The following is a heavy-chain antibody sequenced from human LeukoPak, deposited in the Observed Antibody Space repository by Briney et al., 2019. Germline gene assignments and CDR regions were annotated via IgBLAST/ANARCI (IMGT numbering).Heavy chain of an antibody. CDR1: GGSFSGYY. D-gene: IGHD1-26*01. Sequence: SETLSLTCAVYGGSFSGYYWSLIRQPPGKGLEWIGEINHSGNTNYNPSLKSRVSISVDTSKNQFSLKLSSVTAADTAVYYCARQEGGIVGPYWGQGTLVTVSS. CDR3: ARQEGGIVGPY. CDR2: INHSGNT. V-gene: IGHV4-34*01. J-gene: IGHJ4*02.